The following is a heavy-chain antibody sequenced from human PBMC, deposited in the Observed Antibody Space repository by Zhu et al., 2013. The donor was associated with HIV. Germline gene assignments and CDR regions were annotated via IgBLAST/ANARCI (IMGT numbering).Heavy chain of an antibody. V-gene: IGHV4-38-2*01. CDR2: IHHSGST. Sequence: QVQLQESGPGLVKPSDTLSLTCVVSNYSINSRESWGWIRQPPGKGLEWIGSIHHSGSTFYNPSLRSRVTMSVDTSKNQFSLRLTSVTAADTAVYYCARGASTRQKTDFWGQGTLVTVSS. J-gene: IGHJ4*02. CDR3: ARGASTRQKTDF. CDR1: NYSINSRES.